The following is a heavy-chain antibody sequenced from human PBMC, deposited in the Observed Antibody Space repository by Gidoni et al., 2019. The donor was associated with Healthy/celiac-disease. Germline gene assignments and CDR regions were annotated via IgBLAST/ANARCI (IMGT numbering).Heavy chain of an antibody. D-gene: IGHD3-22*01. CDR3: ARLPPNYDSSGYYLDAFDI. J-gene: IGHJ3*02. V-gene: IGHV4-39*01. Sequence: NPSLKSRVTISVDTSKNQFSLKLSSVTAADTAVYYCARLPPNYDSSGYYLDAFDIWGQGTMVTVSS.